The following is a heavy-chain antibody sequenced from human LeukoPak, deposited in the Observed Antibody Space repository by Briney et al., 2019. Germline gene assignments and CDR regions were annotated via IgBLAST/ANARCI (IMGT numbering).Heavy chain of an antibody. CDR2: ISGSGGST. D-gene: IGHD4-17*01. Sequence: SGGSLRLSCAASGFTFSSYGMSWVRQAPGKGLEWVSAISGSGGSTYYADSVKGRFTISRDNSKNTLYLQMNSLRAEDTAVYYCAKKGIEATVTTHVAYYFDYWGQGTLVTVSS. V-gene: IGHV3-23*01. CDR3: AKKGIEATVTTHVAYYFDY. CDR1: GFTFSSYG. J-gene: IGHJ4*02.